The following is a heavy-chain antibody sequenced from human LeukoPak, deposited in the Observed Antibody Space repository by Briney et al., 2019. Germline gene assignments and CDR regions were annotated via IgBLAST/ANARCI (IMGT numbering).Heavy chain of an antibody. CDR3: ARDRYGDGFAHLDY. D-gene: IGHD5-24*01. J-gene: IGHJ4*02. V-gene: IGHV1-2*02. CDR2: ITPSGGT. CDR1: GYTFTSYA. Sequence: GASVKVSCKASGYTFTSYAIHCVRQAPGQGLEWMGWITPSGGTNYPQKFQGRVAITWDTSITTAYMDLSRLTPDDTAVYYCARDRYGDGFAHLDYWGQGALVTVSS.